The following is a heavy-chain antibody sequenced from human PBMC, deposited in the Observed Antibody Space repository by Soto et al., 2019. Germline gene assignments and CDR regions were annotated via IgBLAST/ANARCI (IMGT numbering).Heavy chain of an antibody. CDR2: INQDGSEK. D-gene: IGHD1-26*01. Sequence: EVQLVESGGGLVQPRGSLRLSCAVSGFTFTFYWMAWVRQAPGKGLEWVANINQDGSEKYYVDSVKGRFTISRDDDKNSLYLQMNSLGAEETAVYYCARVRRRDWEMLQMVTYFYCGMDVWGQGTTVTVSS. CDR3: ARVRRRDWEMLQMVTYFYCGMDV. V-gene: IGHV3-7*01. CDR1: GFTFTFYW. J-gene: IGHJ6*02.